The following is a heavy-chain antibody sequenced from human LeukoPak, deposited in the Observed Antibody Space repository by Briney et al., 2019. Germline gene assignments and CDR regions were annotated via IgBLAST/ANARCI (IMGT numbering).Heavy chain of an antibody. D-gene: IGHD2-15*01. V-gene: IGHV3-23*01. J-gene: IGHJ4*02. CDR1: GFTFSSYG. CDR2: ISGSGGST. CDR3: AKLELSYCSGGNCYFDY. Sequence: GRSLRLSCAASGFTFSSYGMHWVRQAPGKGLEWVSGISGSGGSTFYADSVRGRFTISRDNSKNTLYLQMNSLRAEDTAVYYCAKLELSYCSGGNCYFDYWGQGTLVTVSS.